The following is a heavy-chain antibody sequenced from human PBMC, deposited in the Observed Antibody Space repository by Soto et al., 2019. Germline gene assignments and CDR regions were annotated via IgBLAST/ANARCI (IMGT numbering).Heavy chain of an antibody. CDR3: ARLRLTGYFDY. J-gene: IGHJ4*02. CDR1: GCTFSGHY. V-gene: IGHV3-11*03. CDR2: ISTSSSYT. Sequence: PGGSLRLSCVASGCTFSGHYMTWIRQAPGKGLEWLSFISTSSSYTNYADSVKGRFTISRDNAMNSLYLQMNSLRAEDTAVYYCARLRLTGYFDYWGQGTLVTVSS.